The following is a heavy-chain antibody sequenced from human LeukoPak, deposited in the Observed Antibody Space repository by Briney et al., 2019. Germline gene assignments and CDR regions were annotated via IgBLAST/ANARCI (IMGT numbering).Heavy chain of an antibody. CDR1: GFTFSSYA. CDR3: ARDQDYYGSGAFDL. V-gene: IGHV3-30-3*01. D-gene: IGHD3-10*01. J-gene: IGHJ2*01. Sequence: GGSLRLSCAASGFTFSSYAMHWVRQAPGKGLEWVAVISYDGSNKYYADSVKGRFTISRDNSKNTLYPQMNSLRAEDTAVYYCARDQDYYGSGAFDLWGRGTLVTVSS. CDR2: ISYDGSNK.